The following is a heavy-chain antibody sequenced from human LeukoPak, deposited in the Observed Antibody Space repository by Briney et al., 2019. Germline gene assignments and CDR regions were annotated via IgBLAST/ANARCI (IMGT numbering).Heavy chain of an antibody. CDR1: GFTFSNYA. CDR3: AKRGTGYCSGGSCYTWFDP. J-gene: IGHJ5*02. V-gene: IGHV3-23*01. Sequence: GGSLRLSCAASGFTFSNYAMSWVRQAPGTGLEWVSAISGSAGSTYYADSVKGRFTISRDNSKNTLYLEMNSLRAEDTAVYYCAKRGTGYCSGGSCYTWFDPWGQGTLVTVSS. CDR2: ISGSAGST. D-gene: IGHD2-15*01.